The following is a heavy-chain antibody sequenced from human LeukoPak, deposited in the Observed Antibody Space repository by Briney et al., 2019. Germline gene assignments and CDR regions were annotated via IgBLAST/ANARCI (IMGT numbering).Heavy chain of an antibody. V-gene: IGHV4-4*07. J-gene: IGHJ5*02. Sequence: SETLSLTCTVSGVSISSYYWSWIRQPAGRGLEWIGRIYTSGSTNYNPSLKSRVTMSVDTSKNQFSLKLSSVTAADRAVYYCARELSRHQGWFDPWGQGTLVTVSS. CDR3: ARELSRHQGWFDP. CDR2: IYTSGST. D-gene: IGHD5/OR15-5a*01. CDR1: GVSISSYY.